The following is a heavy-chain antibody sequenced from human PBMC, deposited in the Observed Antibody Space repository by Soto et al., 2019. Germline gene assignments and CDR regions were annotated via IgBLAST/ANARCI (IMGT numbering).Heavy chain of an antibody. J-gene: IGHJ3*02. CDR3: ARHRRGELRRDAFDI. CDR2: ISPGDSDT. CDR1: GYSFTSYW. V-gene: IGHV5-51*01. Sequence: GESLKISCKGSGYSFTSYWIGWVRQMPGKGLEWMGIISPGDSDTRYSPSFPGQVTISADKSISTAYLQWSSLKASDTAMYYCARHRRGELRRDAFDIWGQGTMVTVS. D-gene: IGHD1-26*01.